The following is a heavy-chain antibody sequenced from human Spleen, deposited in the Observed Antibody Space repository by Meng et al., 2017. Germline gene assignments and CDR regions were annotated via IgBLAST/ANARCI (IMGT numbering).Heavy chain of an antibody. V-gene: IGHV3-23*01. CDR1: GFSFSNYA. CDR2: LSGGGFTT. CDR3: AKYSYGLGDYFDY. D-gene: IGHD3-10*01. Sequence: GESLKISCAASGFSFSNYAMSWVRRAPGKGLEWVSALSGGGFTTYYADSVKGRFTISRHNSKNTLYLQMNSLRVEDTALYYCAKYSYGLGDYFDYWGQGALVTVSS. J-gene: IGHJ4*02.